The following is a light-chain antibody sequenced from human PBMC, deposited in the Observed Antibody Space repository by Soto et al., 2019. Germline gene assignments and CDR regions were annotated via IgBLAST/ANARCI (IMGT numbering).Light chain of an antibody. CDR2: GAS. J-gene: IGKJ5*01. Sequence: EIVSTQSPGTLSLSPGERATLSCRASQSVSSSYLAWYQQKPGQAPRLLIYGASSRATGIPDRFSGSGSGTDFTLTISRLEPEDFAVYYCQQYGSSPLTFGQGIRLEIK. V-gene: IGKV3-20*01. CDR1: QSVSSSY. CDR3: QQYGSSPLT.